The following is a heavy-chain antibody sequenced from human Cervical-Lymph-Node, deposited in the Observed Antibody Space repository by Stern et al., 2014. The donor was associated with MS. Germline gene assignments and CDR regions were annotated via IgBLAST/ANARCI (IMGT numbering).Heavy chain of an antibody. CDR1: GDTFSNYA. CDR2: LIPFYGAT. Sequence: QVQLVQSGSEVKKPGSSVKVSCKPSGDTFSNYALSWVRQAPGKGLEWVGGLIPFYGATRYGRKFQGRVTIAPEESTGTAFMELTNLTSDDTAIYYCALRRSYYVFWGQGTLITVSS. V-gene: IGHV1-69*01. CDR3: ALRRSYYVF. D-gene: IGHD4-11*01. J-gene: IGHJ4*02.